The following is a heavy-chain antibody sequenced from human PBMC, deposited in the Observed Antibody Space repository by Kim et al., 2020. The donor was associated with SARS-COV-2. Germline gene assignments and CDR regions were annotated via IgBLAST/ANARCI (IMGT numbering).Heavy chain of an antibody. CDR3: AKVGRHIVVVTAIAVLYYFDY. J-gene: IGHJ4*02. D-gene: IGHD2-21*02. Sequence: GGSLRLSCAASGFTFSSYAMSWVRQAPGKGLEWVSAISGSGGSTYYADSVKGRFTISRDNSKNTLYLQMNSLRAEDTAVYYCAKVGRHIVVVTAIAVLYYFDYWGQGTLVTVSS. V-gene: IGHV3-23*01. CDR1: GFTFSSYA. CDR2: ISGSGGST.